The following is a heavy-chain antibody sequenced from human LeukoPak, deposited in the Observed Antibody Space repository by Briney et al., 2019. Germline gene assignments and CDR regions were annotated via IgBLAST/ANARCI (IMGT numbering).Heavy chain of an antibody. CDR2: ISGSGGST. J-gene: IGHJ4*02. Sequence: GSLRLSCAASGFTFSSYAMSWVRQAPGKGLEWVSAISGSGGSTYYADSVKGRFTISRDNSKNTLYLQMNSLRAEDTAVYYCAKDRRGYDFWSGYLDYWGQGTLVTVSS. CDR1: GFTFSSYA. CDR3: AKDRRGYDFWSGYLDY. V-gene: IGHV3-23*01. D-gene: IGHD3-3*01.